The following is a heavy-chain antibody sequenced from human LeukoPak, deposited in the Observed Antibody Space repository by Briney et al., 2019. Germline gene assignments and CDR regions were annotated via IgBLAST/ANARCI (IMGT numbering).Heavy chain of an antibody. V-gene: IGHV1-18*01. J-gene: IGHJ4*02. CDR3: ARDCDSRNDYFDP. Sequence: ASVKVSCKASGYTFTSYGISWVRQAPGQGLEWMGWTSAHNDDTNYAETLQGRLTMTTDISTSTAYMELTSLRSDDTAVYYCARDCDSRNDYFDPWGQGTLVIVSS. CDR1: GYTFTSYG. CDR2: TSAHNDDT. D-gene: IGHD2-21*01.